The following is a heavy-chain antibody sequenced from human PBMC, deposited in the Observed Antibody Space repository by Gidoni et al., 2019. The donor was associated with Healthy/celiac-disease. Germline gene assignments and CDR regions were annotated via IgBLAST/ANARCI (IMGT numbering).Heavy chain of an antibody. V-gene: IGHV3-23*01. Sequence: EVQLLESGGGWVQPGGSLRLSCAASGVTFSSYAMSWVRQAPGKGLEWVSAISGSGGSTYYADSVKGRFTISRDNSKNTLYLQMNSLRAEDTAVYYCAKGSEYQLLQTFDPWGQGTLVTVSS. CDR2: ISGSGGST. D-gene: IGHD2-2*01. CDR3: AKGSEYQLLQTFDP. J-gene: IGHJ5*02. CDR1: GVTFSSYA.